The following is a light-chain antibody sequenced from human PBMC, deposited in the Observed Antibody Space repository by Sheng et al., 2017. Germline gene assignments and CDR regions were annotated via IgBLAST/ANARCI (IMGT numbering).Light chain of an antibody. CDR1: QSVSSSS. J-gene: IGKJ2*03. CDR2: GAS. CDR3: QQYISSPYS. V-gene: IGKV3-20*01. Sequence: EIVLTQSPGTLSLSPGERVTLSCRASQSVSSSSLAWYLQKPGQAPRLLIYGASTRATGIPDRFSGSGSGTDFTLIISRLEPEDFAVYYCQQYISSPYSFGQGTKLEIK.